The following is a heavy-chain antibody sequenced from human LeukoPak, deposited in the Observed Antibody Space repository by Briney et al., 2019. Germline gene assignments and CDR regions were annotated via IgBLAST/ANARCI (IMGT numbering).Heavy chain of an antibody. J-gene: IGHJ4*02. D-gene: IGHD5-24*01. CDR1: GYTFTNYA. CDR2: INPNSGGT. V-gene: IGHV1-2*06. CDR3: ARIGSNYNFDY. Sequence: ASVKVSCKASGYTFTNYAIHWVRQAPGQRLEWMGRINPNSGGTNYAQKFQGRVTLTRDTSISTAYIEMSGLTSDDAAVYFCARIGSNYNFDYWGQGTLVTVSS.